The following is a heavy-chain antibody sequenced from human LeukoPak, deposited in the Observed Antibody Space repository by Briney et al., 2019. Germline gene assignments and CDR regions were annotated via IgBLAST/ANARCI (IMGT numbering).Heavy chain of an antibody. V-gene: IGHV4-61*02. J-gene: IGHJ4*02. CDR2: IYTSGST. CDR1: GGSISSGSYY. Sequence: PSETLSLTCTVSGGSISSGSYYWSWIRQPAGKGLEWIGRIYTSGSTNYNPSLKSRVTISVDTSKNQFSLKLSSVTAADTAVYYCARDRGEHDYWGQGTLVTVSS. D-gene: IGHD5-24*01. CDR3: ARDRGEHDY.